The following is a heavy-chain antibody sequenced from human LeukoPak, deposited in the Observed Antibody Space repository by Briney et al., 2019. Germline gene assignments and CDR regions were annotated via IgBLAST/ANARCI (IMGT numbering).Heavy chain of an antibody. CDR2: ISDTGGAT. V-gene: IGHV3-23*01. Sequence: PGGSLRLSCAASGFTFSTYAMPWVRQAPGKGLEWVSGISDTGGATYYADYVKGRFTIARDNSYNTLYLQMNSLRADDTAAYYCTKHRTGPPYGLDVWGQGTTVTVSS. J-gene: IGHJ6*02. CDR1: GFTFSTYA. CDR3: TKHRTGPPYGLDV.